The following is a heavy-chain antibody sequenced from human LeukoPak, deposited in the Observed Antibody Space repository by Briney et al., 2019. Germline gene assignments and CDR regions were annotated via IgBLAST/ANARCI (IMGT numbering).Heavy chain of an antibody. Sequence: SETLSLTCSVSGGSISSSRSYWGWIRQTPGKGLEWVGSIYYNGDTYYNPSFKSRVTISVDTSKNQFSLKLSSVTAADTAVYYCARGRIARLPYFDYWGQGTLVTVSS. CDR2: IYYNGDT. D-gene: IGHD5-18*01. J-gene: IGHJ4*02. CDR3: ARGRIARLPYFDY. CDR1: GGSISSSRSY. V-gene: IGHV4-39*07.